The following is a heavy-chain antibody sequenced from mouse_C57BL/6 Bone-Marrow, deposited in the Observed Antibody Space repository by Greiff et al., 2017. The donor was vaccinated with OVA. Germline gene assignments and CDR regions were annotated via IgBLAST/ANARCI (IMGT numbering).Heavy chain of an antibody. CDR2: IYPRSGNT. CDR1: GYTFTSYG. CDR3: ARNGDYGSSYDAMDY. Sequence: VQLQESGAELARPGASVKLSCKASGYTFTSYGISWVKQRTGQGLEWIGEIYPRSGNTYYNEKFKGKATLTADKSSSTAYMEHRSLTSEDSAVYSCARNGDYGSSYDAMDYWGQGTSVTVSS. V-gene: IGHV1-81*01. J-gene: IGHJ4*01. D-gene: IGHD1-1*01.